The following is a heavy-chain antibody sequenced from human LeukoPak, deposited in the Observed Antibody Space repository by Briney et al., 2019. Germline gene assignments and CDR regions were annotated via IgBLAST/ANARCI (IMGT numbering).Heavy chain of an antibody. J-gene: IGHJ4*02. Sequence: GGSLRLSCAASGFTFSSYAMSWVRQAPGKGLEWVSAISGSGGSTYYADSVKGRFTISRDNSKNTLYLQMNSLRAEDTAVYYCAKSETAYCGGDCYLNYFDYWGQGTLVTVSS. CDR1: GFTFSSYA. CDR3: AKSETAYCGGDCYLNYFDY. D-gene: IGHD2-21*02. CDR2: ISGSGGST. V-gene: IGHV3-23*01.